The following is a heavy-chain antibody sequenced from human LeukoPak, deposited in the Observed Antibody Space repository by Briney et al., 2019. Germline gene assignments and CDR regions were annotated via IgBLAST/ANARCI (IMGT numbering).Heavy chain of an antibody. CDR2: ISHSGST. D-gene: IGHD3-9*01. J-gene: IGHJ6*02. V-gene: IGHV4-34*01. CDR1: GGSLSGNF. Sequence: SETLSLTCAVYGGSLSGNFWSWIRQPPGKELEWIGEISHSGSTNYSPSLKSRLTISVDTSKNQFSLRLSSVTAADTAVYYCARGHTLGGYYKQKYYYYGMDVWGQGTTVTVSS. CDR3: ARGHTLGGYYKQKYYYYGMDV.